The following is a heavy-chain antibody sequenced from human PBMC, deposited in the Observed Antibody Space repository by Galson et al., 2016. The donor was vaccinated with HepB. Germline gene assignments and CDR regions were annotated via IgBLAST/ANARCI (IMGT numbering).Heavy chain of an antibody. Sequence: SLRLSCAASGFTFSSSAMNWVRQAPGKGLEWLSHISGGSSTIYYADSVKGRFTISRDNAKNSLYLQMNSLRAEDTAVYYCARASYYYDSSDYRASYYFDYWGQGTLVTVSS. V-gene: IGHV3-48*03. CDR3: ARASYYYDSSDYRASYYFDY. D-gene: IGHD3-22*01. CDR2: ISGGSSTI. J-gene: IGHJ4*02. CDR1: GFTFSSSA.